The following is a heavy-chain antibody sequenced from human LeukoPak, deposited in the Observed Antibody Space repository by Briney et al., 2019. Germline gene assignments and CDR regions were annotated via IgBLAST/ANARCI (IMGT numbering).Heavy chain of an antibody. D-gene: IGHD3-22*01. V-gene: IGHV1-2*02. J-gene: IGHJ4*02. Sequence: ASVKVSCKASGYTFTGYYIHWVRQAPGQGLEWMGWINPNSGGTNYARKFQGRVTMTRDTSISTAYMELSRLRSDDTAVYYCARVKTYYYDSSGYSYYFDYWGQGTLVTVSS. CDR3: ARVKTYYYDSSGYSYYFDY. CDR2: INPNSGGT. CDR1: GYTFTGYY.